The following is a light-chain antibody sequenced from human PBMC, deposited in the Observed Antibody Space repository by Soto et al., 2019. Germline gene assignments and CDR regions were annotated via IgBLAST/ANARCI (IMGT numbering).Light chain of an antibody. CDR2: SNN. Sequence: QAVVTQPPSASGTPGQRVTISCSGSSSNIGSNTVNWYQQLPGTAPKLLSYSNNQRPSGVPDRFSGSKSGTSASLAISGLQSEDEADYYCAAWDDSLNGPLYVFGTGTKLTVL. V-gene: IGLV1-44*01. CDR1: SSNIGSNT. CDR3: AAWDDSLNGPLYV. J-gene: IGLJ1*01.